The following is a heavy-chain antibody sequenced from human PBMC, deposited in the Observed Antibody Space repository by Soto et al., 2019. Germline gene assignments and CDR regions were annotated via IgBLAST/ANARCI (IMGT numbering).Heavy chain of an antibody. CDR3: ARASDYYDSSGYLNPDY. CDR2: ISSSSSYI. V-gene: IGHV3-21*01. J-gene: IGHJ4*02. Sequence: PGGSLRLSCAASGFTFSSYSMNWVRQAPGKGLEWVSFISSSSSYIYYADSVKGRFTISRDNAKNSLYLQMNSLRAEDTAVYYCARASDYYDSSGYLNPDYWGQGTLVTVSS. D-gene: IGHD3-22*01. CDR1: GFTFSSYS.